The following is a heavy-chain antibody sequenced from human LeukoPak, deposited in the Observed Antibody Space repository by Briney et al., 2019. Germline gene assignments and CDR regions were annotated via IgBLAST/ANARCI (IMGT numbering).Heavy chain of an antibody. CDR3: ARHSRRQGVRYYHYYMDV. CDR2: ISSSSSYI. CDR1: GFTFSSYS. V-gene: IGHV3-21*04. Sequence: PGGSLRLSCAASGFTFSSYSMNWFRQAPGKGLEWVSSISSSSSYIYYADSVKGRFTISRDNSKNTLYLQMNSLRAEDTAVYYCARHSRRQGVRYYHYYMDVWGKGTTVTVSS. D-gene: IGHD3-3*01. J-gene: IGHJ6*03.